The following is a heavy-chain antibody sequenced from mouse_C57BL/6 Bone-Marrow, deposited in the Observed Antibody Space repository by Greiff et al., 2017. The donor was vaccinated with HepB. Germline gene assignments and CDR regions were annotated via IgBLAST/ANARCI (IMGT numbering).Heavy chain of an antibody. CDR1: GFSLSTFGMG. D-gene: IGHD3-2*02. Sequence: QVTLKVCGPGILQPSQTLSLTCSFSGFSLSTFGMGVGWIRQPSGKGLEWLAHIWWDDDKYYNPALKSRLTISKDTSKNQVFLKIANVDTADTATYYCARMKLRLPYYYAMDYWGQGTSVTVSS. CDR3: ARMKLRLPYYYAMDY. J-gene: IGHJ4*01. CDR2: IWWDDDK. V-gene: IGHV8-8*01.